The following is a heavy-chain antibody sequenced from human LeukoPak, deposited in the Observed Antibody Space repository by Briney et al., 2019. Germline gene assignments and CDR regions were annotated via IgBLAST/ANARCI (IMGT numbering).Heavy chain of an antibody. Sequence: GGSLRLSCAASGFTFSSYAMHWVRQAPGKGLEWVAVISYDGSNKYYADSVKGRFTISRDNSKNTLYLQMNSLRAEDTAVYYCAKDRGVVVPAYFQHWGQGTLVTVSS. CDR2: ISYDGSNK. J-gene: IGHJ1*01. D-gene: IGHD2-2*01. CDR3: AKDRGVVVPAYFQH. CDR1: GFTFSSYA. V-gene: IGHV3-30-3*01.